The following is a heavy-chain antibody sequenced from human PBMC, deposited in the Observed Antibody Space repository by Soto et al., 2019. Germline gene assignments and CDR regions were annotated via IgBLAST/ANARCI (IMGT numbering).Heavy chain of an antibody. CDR3: ARSTMIGPARRLDS. J-gene: IGHJ5*01. CDR1: GFSVSSNDW. D-gene: IGHD3-10*02. Sequence: QVQLQESGPGLVNPSGTLSLICSVSGFSVSSNDWWTWVRQPPGKGLEWIGEVFRSGETNFNPSLKSRVTMSVDMSKNHCSPTLNSVTAADTGIYYCARSTMIGPARRLDSWGPGTLVTVSA. V-gene: IGHV4-4*02. CDR2: VFRSGET.